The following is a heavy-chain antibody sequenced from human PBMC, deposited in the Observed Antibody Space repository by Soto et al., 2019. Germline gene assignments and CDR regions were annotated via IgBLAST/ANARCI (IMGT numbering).Heavy chain of an antibody. CDR2: IITVLDTT. CDR3: AGRRYCGYDCYHKHYYGMDV. V-gene: IGHV1-69*08. D-gene: IGHD2-21*01. CDR1: GDTFSSYA. Sequence: QVQLVQSGAELNKTGSSVKVSCRASGDTFSSYAVNWVRQAPVRGLEWMGRIITVLDTTDYAQNFKGRRSNTADKYTKTVYMELSSLRSEDTAVYYCAGRRYCGYDCYHKHYYGMDVWGQGTTVTVAS. J-gene: IGHJ6*02.